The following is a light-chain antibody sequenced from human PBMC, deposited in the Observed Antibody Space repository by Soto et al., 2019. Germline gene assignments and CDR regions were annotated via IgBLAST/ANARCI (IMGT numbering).Light chain of an antibody. CDR3: QQLDRYPFT. CDR1: LGISGY. V-gene: IGKV1-9*01. J-gene: IGKJ4*01. Sequence: DIQLTQSPSLLSASVGDRVTMTCRASLGISGYLAWYQQKPGKVPRLLIYSASSLQSGVPERFSGSGSGTEFTLTISSLQPEDFASYYCQQLDRYPFTFGGGTKVEI. CDR2: SAS.